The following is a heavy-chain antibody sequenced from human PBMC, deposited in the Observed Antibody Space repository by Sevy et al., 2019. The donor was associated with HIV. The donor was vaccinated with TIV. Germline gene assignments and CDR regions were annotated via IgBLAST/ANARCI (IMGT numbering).Heavy chain of an antibody. Sequence: GGSLRLSCAASGFTFSDYYMSWIRQAPGKGLEWVSYISSSGSTIYYADSVKGRFTISRVNAKNSLDLQMNSLRAEDTAVYYFARGTIFGVADYYYYGMDVWGQGTTVTVSS. CDR3: ARGTIFGVADYYYYGMDV. CDR2: ISSSGSTI. V-gene: IGHV3-11*01. CDR1: GFTFSDYY. J-gene: IGHJ6*02. D-gene: IGHD3-3*01.